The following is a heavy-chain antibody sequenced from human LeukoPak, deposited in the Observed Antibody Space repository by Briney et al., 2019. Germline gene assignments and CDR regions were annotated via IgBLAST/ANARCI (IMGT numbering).Heavy chain of an antibody. CDR3: ARHLGMSTLDY. Sequence: PSETLSLTCTVSGGSISSSSKYWGWIRQSPGKGLEWIGNFFYSGSTYCNPSLKSRVTISVDTSKNQSSLNLRSVTAADTAVYYCARHLGMSTLDYWGQGTLVTVSS. CDR1: GGSISSSSKY. CDR2: FFYSGST. D-gene: IGHD5/OR15-5a*01. J-gene: IGHJ4*02. V-gene: IGHV4-39*01.